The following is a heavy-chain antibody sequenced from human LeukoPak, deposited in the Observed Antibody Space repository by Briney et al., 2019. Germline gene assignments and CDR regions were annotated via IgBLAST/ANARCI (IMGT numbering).Heavy chain of an antibody. CDR3: AREVWGPEY. CDR1: GFTFTKYW. J-gene: IGHJ4*02. V-gene: IGHV3-7*01. D-gene: IGHD1-14*01. CDR2: IKQDGSDK. Sequence: GDSLRLSCAASGFTFTKYWMTWVLQAPGKGLEWVGNIKQDGSDKNYMDSVKGRFTISRDNTKNSVYLQMSSLRAEDTAVYYCAREVWGPEYWGQGTLVTVSS.